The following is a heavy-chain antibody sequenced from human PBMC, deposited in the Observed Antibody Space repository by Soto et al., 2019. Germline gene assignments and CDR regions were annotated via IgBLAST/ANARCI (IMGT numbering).Heavy chain of an antibody. Sequence: GGSLRLSCAASGFTFSSYAMSWVRQAPGKGLEWVSAISGSGGSTYYTDSVKGRFTISRDNSKNTLYLQMSSLRAEDTAVYYCAKCLVVTAIFPDAFDIWGQGTMVTVSS. CDR1: GFTFSSYA. CDR3: AKCLVVTAIFPDAFDI. J-gene: IGHJ3*02. CDR2: ISGSGGST. V-gene: IGHV3-23*01. D-gene: IGHD2-21*02.